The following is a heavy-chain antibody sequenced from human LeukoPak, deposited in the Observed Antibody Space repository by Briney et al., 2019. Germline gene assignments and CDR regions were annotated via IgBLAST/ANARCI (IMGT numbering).Heavy chain of an antibody. V-gene: IGHV4-30-4*01. J-gene: IGHJ4*02. CDR1: RGSISSGDYY. D-gene: IGHD3-3*01. Sequence: SQTLSLTCTASRGSISSGDYYWSWIRQPPGKGLEYIGHIYHSGRSYYNPSLKSRFTISADTSKNQFSLKLSSVTSADTAMYYCARGVDFLGGYPLHYFDYWGQGIQVTVSS. CDR2: IYHSGRS. CDR3: ARGVDFLGGYPLHYFDY.